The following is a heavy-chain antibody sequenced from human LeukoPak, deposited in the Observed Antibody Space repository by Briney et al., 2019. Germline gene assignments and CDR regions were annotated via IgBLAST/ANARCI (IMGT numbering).Heavy chain of an antibody. CDR1: GFTFSSYG. Sequence: GGSLRLSCAASGFTFSSYGMHWVRQAPGKGLEWVAFIRYDGSNKYYADSVKGRFTISRDNSKNTLYLQVNSLRAEDTAVYYCAGVVVGATNFDYWGQGTLVTVSS. CDR3: AGVVVGATNFDY. CDR2: IRYDGSNK. D-gene: IGHD2-15*01. V-gene: IGHV3-30*02. J-gene: IGHJ4*02.